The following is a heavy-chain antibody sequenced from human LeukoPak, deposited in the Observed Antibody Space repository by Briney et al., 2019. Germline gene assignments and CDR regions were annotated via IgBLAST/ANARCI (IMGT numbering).Heavy chain of an antibody. CDR3: ARAEYYFDY. D-gene: IGHD3-10*01. CDR1: GGSISSYY. Sequence: PETLSLTCTVSGGSISSYYWSWIRQPPGKGLEWIGYIYYSGSTNYNPSLKSRVTISVDTSKNQFSLKLSSVTAADTAVYYCARAEYYFDYWGRGTLVTVSS. CDR2: IYYSGST. J-gene: IGHJ4*02. V-gene: IGHV4-59*01.